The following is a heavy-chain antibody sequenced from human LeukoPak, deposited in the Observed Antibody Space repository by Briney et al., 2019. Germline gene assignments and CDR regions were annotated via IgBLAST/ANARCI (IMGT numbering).Heavy chain of an antibody. D-gene: IGHD2-2*01. CDR2: ISAYNGNT. Sequence: ASVKVSCKASGYTFTSYGISWVRQAPGQGLEWMGWISAYNGNTNYAQKFQGRVTMTEDTSTDTAYMELSSLRSEDTAVYYCATLPPATDIVVVPAAIQFDPWGQGTLVTVSS. J-gene: IGHJ5*02. CDR3: ATLPPATDIVVVPAAIQFDP. CDR1: GYTFTSYG. V-gene: IGHV1-18*01.